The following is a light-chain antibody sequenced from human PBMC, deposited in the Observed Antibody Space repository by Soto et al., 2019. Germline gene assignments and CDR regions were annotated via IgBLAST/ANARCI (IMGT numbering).Light chain of an antibody. CDR1: SSDVGGFNS. Sequence: QSALTQPRSVSRSPGQSVTISCTGTSSDVGGFNSVSWYQQHPGKAPKLMIYDVNKRPSGVPDRFSGSKTGSTASLTISGLQAEDEADYYCCSYAGSYSYAFATGTKVTVL. J-gene: IGLJ1*01. CDR3: CSYAGSYSYA. CDR2: DVN. V-gene: IGLV2-11*01.